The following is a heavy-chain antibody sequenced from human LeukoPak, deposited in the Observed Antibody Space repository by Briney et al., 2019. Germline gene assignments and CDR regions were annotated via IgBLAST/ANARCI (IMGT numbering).Heavy chain of an antibody. Sequence: GGSLRLSCAASGFTFSSYWVHWVRQAPGKGLVWVSRINSDGSSTSYADSVKGRFTISRDNAKNTLYLQMNSLRAEDTAVYYCARVYCSSTSCPKAYFFDYWGQGTLVTVSS. CDR3: ARVYCSSTSCPKAYFFDY. D-gene: IGHD2-2*01. V-gene: IGHV3-74*01. J-gene: IGHJ4*02. CDR2: INSDGSST. CDR1: GFTFSSYW.